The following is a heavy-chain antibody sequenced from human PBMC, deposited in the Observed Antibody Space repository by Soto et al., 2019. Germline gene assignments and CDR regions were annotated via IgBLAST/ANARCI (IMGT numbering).Heavy chain of an antibody. Sequence: GGSLRLSCAASGFTVSSNYMSWVRQAPGKGLEWVSVIYSGGSTYYADSVKGRFTISRDNSKNTLYLQMNSLRAEDTAVYYCARDYYGSGSWYYGMDVWGQGTTVTVYS. CDR2: IYSGGST. CDR1: GFTVSSNY. J-gene: IGHJ6*02. CDR3: ARDYYGSGSWYYGMDV. V-gene: IGHV3-53*01. D-gene: IGHD3-10*01.